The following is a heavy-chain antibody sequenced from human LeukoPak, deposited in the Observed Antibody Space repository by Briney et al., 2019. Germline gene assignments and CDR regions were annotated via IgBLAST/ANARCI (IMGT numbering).Heavy chain of an antibody. D-gene: IGHD1-26*01. J-gene: IGHJ3*02. Sequence: PGGALRLSCTASGFTFGDYAMSWVRQAPGKGLEWVGFIRSKAYGGTTEYAASVKGRFTISRDDSKSIAYLQMNSLKTEDTAVFYCTRSATYGLGELPPPPPNGCAFDIWGQGTMVTVSS. CDR3: TRSATYGLGELPPPPPNGCAFDI. CDR1: GFTFGDYA. V-gene: IGHV3-49*04. CDR2: IRSKAYGGTT.